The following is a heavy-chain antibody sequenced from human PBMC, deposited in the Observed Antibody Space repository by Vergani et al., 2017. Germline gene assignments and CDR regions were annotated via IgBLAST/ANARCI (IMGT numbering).Heavy chain of an antibody. J-gene: IGHJ6*02. CDR2: INTGNGNT. D-gene: IGHD3-10*01. V-gene: IGHV1-3*04. CDR1: GYTFTSYA. CDR3: AGNYYGSGSSQNGMDV. Sequence: QVQLVQSGAEVKKPGASVKVSCKASGYTFTSYAMHWVRQAPGQRLEWMGWINTGNGNTKYSQKFQGRVTITRDTSASTAYMELSSLRSEDTAVYYCAGNYYGSGSSQNGMDVWGQGTTVTVSS.